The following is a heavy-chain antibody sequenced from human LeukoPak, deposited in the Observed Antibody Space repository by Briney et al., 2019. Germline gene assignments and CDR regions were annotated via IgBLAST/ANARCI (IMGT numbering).Heavy chain of an antibody. J-gene: IGHJ4*02. D-gene: IGHD1-14*01. CDR2: ITGSGGNR. Sequence: PGETLRLSCAASGFTFSSHGMNWVRQAPGKGLEWVSGITGSGGNRYYADSVKGRFTIPRDNSKNTLYLQMNSLRAEDTAVYYCAKPAKTDYADYWGQGTLVTVSS. CDR1: GFTFSSHG. CDR3: AKPAKTDYADY. V-gene: IGHV3-23*01.